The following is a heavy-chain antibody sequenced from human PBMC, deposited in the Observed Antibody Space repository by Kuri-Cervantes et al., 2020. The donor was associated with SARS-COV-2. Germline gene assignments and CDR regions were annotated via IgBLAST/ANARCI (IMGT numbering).Heavy chain of an antibody. Sequence: SVKVSCKASGYTFTSYGISWVRQAPGQGLEWMGGIIPIFGTANYAQKFQGRVTITADESTSTAYMELSSLRSEDTAVYYCARGFVPSRILSGPDYYYYMDVWGKGTTVTVSS. CDR1: GYTFTSYG. CDR3: ARGFVPSRILSGPDYYYYMDV. D-gene: IGHD6-25*01. J-gene: IGHJ6*03. CDR2: IIPIFGTA. V-gene: IGHV1-69*13.